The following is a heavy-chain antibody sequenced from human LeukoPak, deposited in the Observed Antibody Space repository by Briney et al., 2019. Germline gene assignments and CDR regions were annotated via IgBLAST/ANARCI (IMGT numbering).Heavy chain of an antibody. CDR2: IKQDGSEK. J-gene: IGHJ4*02. CDR1: GFTFSSYW. D-gene: IGHD6-13*01. V-gene: IGHV3-7*01. CDR3: ARSYGIAAAGRGRGYFDY. Sequence: GGSLRLSCAASGFTFSSYWMSWVRQAPGKGLEWVANIKQDGSEKYYVDSVKGRFTISRDNAKNSLYLQMNSLRAEDTAVYYCARSYGIAAAGRGRGYFDYWGQGTLVTVSS.